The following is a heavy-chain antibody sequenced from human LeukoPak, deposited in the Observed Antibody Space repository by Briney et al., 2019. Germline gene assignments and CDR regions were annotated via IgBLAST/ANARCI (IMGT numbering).Heavy chain of an antibody. CDR1: GFTFSTYA. CDR2: ISYDGSKK. V-gene: IGHV3-30-3*02. CDR3: AKPYDSSLYTNLDY. Sequence: PGGSLRLSCVASGFTFSTYAMHWVRQAPGKGLEWVTVISYDGSKKYYADSVKGRFTISRDNSKNTLYLQVDSLRPEGTAVNYCAKPYDSSLYTNLDYWGQGTLVTVSS. J-gene: IGHJ4*02. D-gene: IGHD3-22*01.